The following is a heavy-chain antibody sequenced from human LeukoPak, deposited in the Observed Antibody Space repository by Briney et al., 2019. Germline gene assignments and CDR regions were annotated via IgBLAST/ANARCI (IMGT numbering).Heavy chain of an antibody. CDR3: ARDPRGYSYAMFGY. D-gene: IGHD5-18*01. CDR1: GYTFTSYG. V-gene: IGHV1-18*01. J-gene: IGHJ4*02. Sequence: ASVKVSCKASGYTFTSYGISWVRQAPGQGLEWMGWISAYNGNTNYAQKLQGRVTMTTDTSTSTAYMELRSLRSDDTAVYYCARDPRGYSYAMFGYWGQGTLVTVSS. CDR2: ISAYNGNT.